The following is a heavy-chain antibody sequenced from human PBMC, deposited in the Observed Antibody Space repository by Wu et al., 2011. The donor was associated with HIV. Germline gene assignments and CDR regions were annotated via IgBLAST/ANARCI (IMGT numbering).Heavy chain of an antibody. Sequence: SFGTTYYAQKFQDRVTISADKSTSTGYMELSSLRSEDTAVYYCATEPEYYYGSGSYYTNWGQGTLVTVSS. V-gene: IGHV1-69*06. J-gene: IGHJ4*02. D-gene: IGHD3-10*01. CDR2: SFGTT. CDR3: ATEPEYYYGSGSYYTN.